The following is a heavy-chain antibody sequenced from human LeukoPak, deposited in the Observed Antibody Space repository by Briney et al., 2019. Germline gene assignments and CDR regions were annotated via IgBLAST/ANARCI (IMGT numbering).Heavy chain of an antibody. Sequence: SQTLSLTCTVSGGSLSSAGYYWSWIRQPAGKGQEWIGYMYYSGSTNYNPFLKSRVTISVDTSKNQFSLKLTSVTAADTAVYYCARGKAYGTPSLFDYWGQGTLVTVSS. V-gene: IGHV4-61*10. J-gene: IGHJ4*02. CDR3: ARGKAYGTPSLFDY. CDR2: MYYSGST. CDR1: GGSLSSAGYY. D-gene: IGHD4-17*01.